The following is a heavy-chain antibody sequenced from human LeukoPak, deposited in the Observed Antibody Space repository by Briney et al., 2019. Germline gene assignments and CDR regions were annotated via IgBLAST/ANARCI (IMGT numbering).Heavy chain of an antibody. D-gene: IGHD4-17*01. J-gene: IGHJ6*03. CDR1: GGSFSGYY. V-gene: IGHV4-34*01. CDR2: INHSGST. CDR3: ARTESGDYGGRPYYYMDV. Sequence: SETLSLTCTVYGGSFSGYYWSWIRQPPGKGLEWIGEINHSGSTNYNPSLKSRVTISVDTSKNQFSLKLSSVTAADTAVYYCARTESGDYGGRPYYYMDVWGKGTTVTISS.